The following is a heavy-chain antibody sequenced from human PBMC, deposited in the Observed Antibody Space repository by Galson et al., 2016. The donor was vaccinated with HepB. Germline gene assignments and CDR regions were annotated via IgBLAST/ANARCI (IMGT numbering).Heavy chain of an antibody. CDR1: GFTVSSKY. J-gene: IGHJ4*02. CDR2: IYSDGRT. Sequence: SLRLSCAASGFTVSSKYMSWVRQAPGKGLEWVAVIYSDGRTYYADSVKDRFTISRDNSKNTMYLQMNSLRAEDTAVYYCARHRGWYGDGFFDSWGQGTLVTVSP. CDR3: ARHRGWYGDGFFDS. D-gene: IGHD6-19*01. V-gene: IGHV3-66*04.